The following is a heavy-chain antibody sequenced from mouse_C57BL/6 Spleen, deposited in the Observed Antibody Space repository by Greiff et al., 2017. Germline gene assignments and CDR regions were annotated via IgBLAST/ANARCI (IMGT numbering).Heavy chain of an antibody. CDR2: IDPENGDT. Sequence: VQLQQSGAELVRPGASVKLSCTASGFNIKDDYMHWVKQRPEQGLEWIGGIDPENGDTEYASKFQGKATITADTSSNTAYLQLSSLTSEDTAVYYCSVYYYGSSPSFDYWGQGTTLTVSS. CDR3: SVYYYGSSPSFDY. J-gene: IGHJ2*01. D-gene: IGHD1-1*01. CDR1: GFNIKDDY. V-gene: IGHV14-4*01.